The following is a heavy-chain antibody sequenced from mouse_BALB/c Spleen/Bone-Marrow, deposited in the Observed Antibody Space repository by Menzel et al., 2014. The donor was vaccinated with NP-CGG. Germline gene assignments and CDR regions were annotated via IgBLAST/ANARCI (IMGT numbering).Heavy chain of an antibody. CDR1: GYTFTNFW. J-gene: IGHJ4*01. CDR2: IAPGTGTT. D-gene: IGHD2-3*01. CDR3: VRYEYAMGY. Sequence: DLVKPGASVKLSCKASGYTFTNFWINWIKQRPGQGLEWIGRIAPGTGTTYYNEMFKGKATLTADTSSSTAYIQLSRLSSEDSAVYFGVRYEYAMGYWGQGTSVTVYS. V-gene: IGHV1S41*01.